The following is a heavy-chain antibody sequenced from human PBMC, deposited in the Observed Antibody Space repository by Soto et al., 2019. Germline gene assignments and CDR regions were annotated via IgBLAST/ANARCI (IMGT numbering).Heavy chain of an antibody. J-gene: IGHJ4*02. Sequence: QVQLVQSGAEVKKPGASVKVSCKASGYTFTSSGFSWVRQDPGQGLEWMAWISAYNGETHYEQKCQGRVTMTTHTSTSKSYMELRSLRSDDTAVDYCARDSGSYRYVSDWGQGTLVNVSS. CDR1: GYTFTSSG. CDR3: ARDSGSYRYVSD. D-gene: IGHD1-26*01. CDR2: ISAYNGET. V-gene: IGHV1-18*01.